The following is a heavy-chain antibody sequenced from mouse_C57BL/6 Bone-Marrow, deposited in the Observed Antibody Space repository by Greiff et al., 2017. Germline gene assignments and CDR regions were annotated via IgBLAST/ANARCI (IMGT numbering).Heavy chain of an antibody. D-gene: IGHD2-3*01. V-gene: IGHV1-55*01. CDR1: GYTFTSYW. Sequence: QVQLQQPGAELVKPGASVKMSCKASGYTFTSYWITWVKQRPGQGLEWIGDIYPGSGSTNYNETFKSKATLTVDTSSSTAYMQLSSRTSEDSAVXYCARSWGYSYYDAMDYWGQGTSVTVSS. J-gene: IGHJ4*01. CDR3: ARSWGYSYYDAMDY. CDR2: IYPGSGST.